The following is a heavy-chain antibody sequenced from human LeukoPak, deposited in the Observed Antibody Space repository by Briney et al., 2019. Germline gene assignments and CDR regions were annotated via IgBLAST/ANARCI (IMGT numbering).Heavy chain of an antibody. J-gene: IGHJ5*02. CDR2: IIPSLGIA. CDR3: ARDGPAAHVLIWFDR. CDR1: GGTFSSYA. Sequence: SVEVSCKASGGTFSSYAISWARQAPGQGLEWMGRIIPSLGIANYAHKFQGRVTITADKSTSTSYMELSSLRSEDTAVYYCARDGPAAHVLIWFDRWGQGTLVTVSS. D-gene: IGHD2-2*01. V-gene: IGHV1-69*04.